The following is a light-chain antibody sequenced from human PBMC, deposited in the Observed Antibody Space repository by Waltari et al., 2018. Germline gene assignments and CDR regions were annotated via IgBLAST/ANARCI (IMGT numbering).Light chain of an antibody. CDR2: EVI. CDR1: SSAVGNYDV. V-gene: IGLV2-23*02. J-gene: IGLJ1*01. Sequence: QSALTPPAPVSATPGQSTTISCTGNSSAVGNYDVVSWYQQHPGKAPNLLVCEVIKRPSGVSSRFSGSKSGNTASLTISGLQAEDEADYYCCSYAGLGTYVFGSGTKVTVL. CDR3: CSYAGLGTYV.